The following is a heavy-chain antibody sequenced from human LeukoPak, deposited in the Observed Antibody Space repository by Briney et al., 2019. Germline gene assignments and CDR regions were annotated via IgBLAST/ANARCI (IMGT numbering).Heavy chain of an antibody. V-gene: IGHV3-23*01. D-gene: IGHD3-22*01. CDR2: ISGSGGST. CDR3: AKDYDSSGYYLGY. Sequence: GGSLRLSCAASGFTFSDYYMSWIRQAPGKGLEWVSAISGSGGSTYYADSVKGRFTISRDNSKNTLYLQMNSLRAEDTAVYYCAKDYDSSGYYLGYWGQGTLVTVSS. CDR1: GFTFSDYY. J-gene: IGHJ4*02.